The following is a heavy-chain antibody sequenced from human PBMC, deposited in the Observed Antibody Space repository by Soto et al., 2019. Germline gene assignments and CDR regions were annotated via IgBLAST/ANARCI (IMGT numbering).Heavy chain of an antibody. V-gene: IGHV3-23*01. CDR3: AKGGYCTNGVCYPGYYYYYMDV. J-gene: IGHJ6*03. CDR1: GFTFSSYA. CDR2: ISGSGGST. D-gene: IGHD2-8*01. Sequence: GGSLRLSCAASGFTFSSYAMSWVRQAPGKGLEWVSAISGSGGSTYYADSVKGRFTISRDNSKNTLYLQMNSLRAEDTAVYYCAKGGYCTNGVCYPGYYYYYMDVWGKGTTVTVSS.